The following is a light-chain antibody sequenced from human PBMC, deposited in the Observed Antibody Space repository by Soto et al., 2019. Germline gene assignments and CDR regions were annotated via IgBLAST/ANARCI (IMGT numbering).Light chain of an antibody. CDR1: QGVSNA. CDR2: EAF. V-gene: IGKV1-13*02. Sequence: AIQLTQSPSSLSAFVGDRVTITCRASQGVSNALAWYQQKPGQPPNLLIYEAFSLENGVPSRFGGSGSGTEFTLTISSLQPDDFATYYCQQYNRYSWTFGQGTKVDIK. CDR3: QQYNRYSWT. J-gene: IGKJ1*01.